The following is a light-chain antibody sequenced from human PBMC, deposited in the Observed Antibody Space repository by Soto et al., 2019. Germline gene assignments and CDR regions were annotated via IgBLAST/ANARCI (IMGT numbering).Light chain of an antibody. CDR2: DAS. V-gene: IGKV1D-13*01. J-gene: IGKJ5*01. CDR3: QQFNNYPPT. CDR1: QGVSSS. Sequence: AIQLTQSPSSLSASVGDRVTITCRASQGVSSSLAWYQRKPGTAPKLLIYDASDLETGVPSRFSGSGSGTDFTLTISSLQPEDFATYYCQQFNNYPPTFGQGTRLEIK.